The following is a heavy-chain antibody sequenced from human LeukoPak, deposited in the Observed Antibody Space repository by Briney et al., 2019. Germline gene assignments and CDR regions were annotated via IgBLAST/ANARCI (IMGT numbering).Heavy chain of an antibody. D-gene: IGHD6-6*01. Sequence: PGGSLRLSCPASGFTFNDYAMHWVRQAPGQGLEWVSGIRWNSGNIAYADSVKCRFTISRDNAKYSLYLQLNSLGPEDTSLYYCVKVEYSTSYKAFDIWGQGTMVTVSS. V-gene: IGHV3-9*01. CDR1: GFTFNDYA. CDR2: IRWNSGNI. J-gene: IGHJ3*02. CDR3: VKVEYSTSYKAFDI.